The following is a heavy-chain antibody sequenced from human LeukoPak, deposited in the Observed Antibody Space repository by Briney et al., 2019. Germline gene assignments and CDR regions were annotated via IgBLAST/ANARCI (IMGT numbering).Heavy chain of an antibody. CDR1: GDTFSSYA. J-gene: IGHJ6*03. CDR2: IIPIFGTA. V-gene: IGHV1-69*13. D-gene: IGHD3-22*01. CDR3: ARGRVVNNYYYYMDV. Sequence: ASVKVSCKASGDTFSSYAISWVRQAPGQGLEWMGGIIPIFGTANYAQKFQGRVTITADESTSTAYMELSSLRSEDTAVYYCARGRVVNNYYYYMDVWGKGTTVTVSS.